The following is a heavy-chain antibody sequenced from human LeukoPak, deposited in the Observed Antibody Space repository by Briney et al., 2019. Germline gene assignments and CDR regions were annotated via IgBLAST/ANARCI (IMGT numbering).Heavy chain of an antibody. V-gene: IGHV3-48*04. CDR3: ARDQFLGYYYDSSGPYFDY. CDR2: ISSSSSTI. D-gene: IGHD3-22*01. Sequence: PGGSLRLSCVASGFTFSSYSMNWVRQAPGKGLEWVSYISSSSSTIYYADSVKGRFTISRDNAKNSLYLQMNSLRAEDTAVYYCARDQFLGYYYDSSGPYFDYWGQGTLVTVSS. J-gene: IGHJ4*02. CDR1: GFTFSSYS.